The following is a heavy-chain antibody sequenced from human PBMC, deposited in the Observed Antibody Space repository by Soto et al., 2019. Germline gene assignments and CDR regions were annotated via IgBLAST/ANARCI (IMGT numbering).Heavy chain of an antibody. D-gene: IGHD7-27*01. Sequence: ASETLSFTCNFSCGSVISVKYFWSWIRQPPGKGLEWIAYIYNNGNTNYNPSLKSRATISVDTSKNRCSLKLTSVTAADSAVYFCARTVMPVGNLAAFDHWGQGVLVTVSS. V-gene: IGHV4-61*01. CDR2: IYNNGNT. CDR1: CGSVISVKYF. J-gene: IGHJ4*02. CDR3: ARTVMPVGNLAAFDH.